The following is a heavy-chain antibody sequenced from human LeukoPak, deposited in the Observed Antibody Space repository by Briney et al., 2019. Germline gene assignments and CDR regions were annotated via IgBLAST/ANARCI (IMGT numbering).Heavy chain of an antibody. J-gene: IGHJ6*03. D-gene: IGHD3-16*01. CDR2: INHSGST. Sequence: RSETLSLTCAVYGGSFSGYYWSWIRQPPGKGLEWIGEINHSGSTNYNPSLKSRVTISVDTSKNQFSLKLSSVTAADTAVYYCARGLGYMDVWGKGTTVTVSS. CDR3: ARGLGYMDV. CDR1: GGSFSGYY. V-gene: IGHV4-34*01.